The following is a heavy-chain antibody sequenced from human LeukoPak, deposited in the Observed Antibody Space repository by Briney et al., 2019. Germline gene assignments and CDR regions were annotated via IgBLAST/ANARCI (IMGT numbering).Heavy chain of an antibody. V-gene: IGHV4-59*01. D-gene: IGHD4-11*01. CDR2: IYYSGST. J-gene: IGHJ6*03. CDR1: GGSISSYY. Sequence: SETLSLTCTVSGGSISSYYWSWIRQPPGKGLEWIGYIYYSGSTNYNPSLKSRVTISVDTSKNQFSLKLSSVTAADTAVYYCARAPTYNYYYYYMDVWGKGTTVTVSS. CDR3: ARAPTYNYYYYYMDV.